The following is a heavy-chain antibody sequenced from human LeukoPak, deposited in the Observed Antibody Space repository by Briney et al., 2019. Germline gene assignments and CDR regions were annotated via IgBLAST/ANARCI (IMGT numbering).Heavy chain of an antibody. D-gene: IGHD3-22*01. CDR3: ARDLDRYYDSSGFLDY. J-gene: IGHJ4*02. CDR1: GFTFSSYW. CDR2: IKQDGSEK. V-gene: IGHV3-7*01. Sequence: GGSLRLSCAASGFTFSSYWMSWVRQAPGKGLEWMANIKQDGSEKYYVDSVKGRFTISRDNAKNSLYLQMNSLRAEDTAVYYCARDLDRYYDSSGFLDYWGQGTLVTVSS.